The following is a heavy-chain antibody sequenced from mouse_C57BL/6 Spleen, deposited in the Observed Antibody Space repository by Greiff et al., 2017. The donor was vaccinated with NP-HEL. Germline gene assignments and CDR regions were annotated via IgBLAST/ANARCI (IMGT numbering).Heavy chain of an antibody. CDR3: ARGGLRGTFAY. D-gene: IGHD2-2*01. J-gene: IGHJ3*01. CDR2: IYPRVGST. Sequence: QLQQSGPELVKPGASVKLSCKASGYTFTSYDINWVKQRPGQGLEWIGWIYPRVGSTKYNEKFKGKATLTVDTSSSTAYMELHSLTSEDSAVYFCARGGLRGTFAYWGQGTLVTVSA. CDR1: GYTFTSYD. V-gene: IGHV1-85*01.